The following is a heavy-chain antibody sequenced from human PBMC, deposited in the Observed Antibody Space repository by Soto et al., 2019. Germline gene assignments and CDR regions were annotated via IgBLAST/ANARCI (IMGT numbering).Heavy chain of an antibody. CDR3: ARDAAIGMNDY. Sequence: XVKVSCKASGYTFTIYGISWVRQAPGQGLEWMGGXSAYNXNTKSAQKLQGXVTMTTDTXTSTAYMELRSLRYHDKAVYYCARDAAIGMNDYWGKGTLVTVYS. D-gene: IGHD1-20*01. V-gene: IGHV1-18*01. CDR1: GYTFTIYG. J-gene: IGHJ4*02. CDR2: XSAYNXNT.